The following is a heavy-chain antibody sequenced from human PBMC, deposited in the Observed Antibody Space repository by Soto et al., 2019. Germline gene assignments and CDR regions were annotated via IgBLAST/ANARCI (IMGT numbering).Heavy chain of an antibody. CDR2: ISSSSNTI. Sequence: GGSLRLSCAASGFTFSSYGMNWVRQAPGKGLEWVSYISSSSNTIYYADSVKGRFTISRDNAKNSLYLQMNSLRAEDTAVYFCAGNNWFEPWGQGTLVTVSS. CDR3: AGNNWFEP. CDR1: GFTFSSYG. J-gene: IGHJ5*02. V-gene: IGHV3-48*01.